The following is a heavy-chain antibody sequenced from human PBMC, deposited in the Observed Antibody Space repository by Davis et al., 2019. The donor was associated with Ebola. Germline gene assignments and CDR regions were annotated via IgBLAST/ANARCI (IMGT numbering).Heavy chain of an antibody. Sequence: PGGSLRLSCAVSGITFSSNAMHWVRQAPGKGLEWVAVISYDGNDKYYADSVKGRFTISTDNSKNTLYLQMSSLRVEDTAVYYCAKSSMTGWYWGQGTLVTVSS. CDR1: GITFSSNA. V-gene: IGHV3-30*18. D-gene: IGHD1-14*01. J-gene: IGHJ4*02. CDR3: AKSSMTGWY. CDR2: ISYDGNDK.